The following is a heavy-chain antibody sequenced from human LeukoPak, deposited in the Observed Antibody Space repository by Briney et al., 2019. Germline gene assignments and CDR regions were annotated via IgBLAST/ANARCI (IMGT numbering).Heavy chain of an antibody. CDR3: ARAGYSSSPSDY. CDR1: GASFSSYY. Sequence: SETLSLTCSVSGASFSSYYWNWIRQPPGKGLEWIGFVFYSGITNYNPSLKSRVTISVDTSKNQFSLKLSSVTAADTAVYYCARAGYSSSPSDYWGQGTLVTVSS. V-gene: IGHV4-59*01. CDR2: VFYSGIT. D-gene: IGHD6-13*01. J-gene: IGHJ4*02.